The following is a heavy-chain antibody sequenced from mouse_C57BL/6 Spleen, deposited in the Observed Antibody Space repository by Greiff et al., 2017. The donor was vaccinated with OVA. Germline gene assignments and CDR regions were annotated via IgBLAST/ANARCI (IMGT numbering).Heavy chain of an antibody. D-gene: IGHD2-5*01. Sequence: EVKLVESGGDLVKPGGSLKLSCAASGFTFSSYGMSWVRQTPDKRLEWVATISSGGSYTYYPDSVKGRFTISRDNAKNTLYLQMSSLKSEDTAMYYCARLAYYSNYDAMDDWGQGTSVTVSS. J-gene: IGHJ4*01. CDR2: ISSGGSYT. CDR3: ARLAYYSNYDAMDD. V-gene: IGHV5-6*01. CDR1: GFTFSSYG.